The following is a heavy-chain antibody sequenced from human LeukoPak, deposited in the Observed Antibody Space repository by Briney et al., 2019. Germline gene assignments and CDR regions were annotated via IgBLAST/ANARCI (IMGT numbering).Heavy chain of an antibody. V-gene: IGHV1-18*01. CDR3: ALDYDSSGYRPFDY. CDR2: ISAYNGNT. J-gene: IGHJ4*02. D-gene: IGHD3-22*01. Sequence: ASVKVSCKASGYTFTSYGISWVRPAPGQGLAWMGWISAYNGNTNYAQKLQGRVTMTTDTSTSTAYMELRSLRSDDTAVYYCALDYDSSGYRPFDYWGQGTLVTVSS. CDR1: GYTFTSYG.